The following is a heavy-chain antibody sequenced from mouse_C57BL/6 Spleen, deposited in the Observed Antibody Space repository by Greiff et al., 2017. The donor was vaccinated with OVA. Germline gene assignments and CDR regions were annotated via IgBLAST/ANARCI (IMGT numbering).Heavy chain of an antibody. J-gene: IGHJ3*01. CDR1: GYTFTSYW. Sequence: QVHVKQPGAELVRPGSSVKLSCKASGYTFTSYWMHWVKQRPIQGLEWIGNIDPSDSETHYNQKFKDKATLTVDKSSSTAYMQLSSLTSEDSAVYYCATYSNYGGFAYWGQGTLVTVSA. CDR3: ATYSNYGGFAY. CDR2: IDPSDSET. D-gene: IGHD2-5*01. V-gene: IGHV1-52*01.